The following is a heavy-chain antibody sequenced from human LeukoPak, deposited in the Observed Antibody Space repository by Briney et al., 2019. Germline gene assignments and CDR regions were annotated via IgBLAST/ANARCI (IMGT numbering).Heavy chain of an antibody. CDR2: IADGGTT. J-gene: IGHJ4*02. D-gene: IGHD3-16*01. V-gene: IGHV3-66*01. CDR1: GFSVSRTY. CDR3: ASSITTPGGFDY. Sequence: PGGSLRLSCAASGFSVSRTYMSWVRQAPGKGLDWVSVIADGGTTYYADSVQGRFTISRDNSKKTLYLQMNSLRDEDTAVYYCASSITTPGGFDYWGQGTLVTVSS.